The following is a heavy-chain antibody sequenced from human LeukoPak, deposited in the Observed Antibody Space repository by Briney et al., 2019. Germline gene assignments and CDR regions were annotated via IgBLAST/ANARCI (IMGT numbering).Heavy chain of an antibody. D-gene: IGHD5-24*01. CDR2: IYPGDSDF. J-gene: IGHJ4*02. Sequence: PGESLKISCKGSGYIFTNYWIGWVRQMPGIGLEWMGIIYPGDSDFKYSPSFQGQVTISADKSISTAYLQWSSLKASDTAVYYCARGEMATTHPYFDYWGQGTLVTVSS. CDR1: GYIFTNYW. V-gene: IGHV5-51*01. CDR3: ARGEMATTHPYFDY.